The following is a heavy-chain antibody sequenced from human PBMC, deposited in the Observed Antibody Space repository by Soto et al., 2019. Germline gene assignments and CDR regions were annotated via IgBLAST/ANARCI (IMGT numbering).Heavy chain of an antibody. Sequence: GGSLRLSCVASGFTVDDYAMHWVRQAPGKGLEWVSGISANGDNVDYADSVKGRFTVSRDNAKISLFLQMNSLRPEDTALYYCAKDMKWGGMTTIHYFDSWGQGTQVTVSS. D-gene: IGHD4-17*01. CDR2: ISANGDNV. J-gene: IGHJ4*02. CDR3: AKDMKWGGMTTIHYFDS. CDR1: GFTVDDYA. V-gene: IGHV3-9*01.